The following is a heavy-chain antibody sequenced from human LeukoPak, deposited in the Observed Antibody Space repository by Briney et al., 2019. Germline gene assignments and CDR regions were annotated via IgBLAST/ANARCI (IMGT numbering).Heavy chain of an antibody. CDR1: GGTFSSYA. V-gene: IGHV1-69*13. J-gene: IGHJ4*02. CDR3: ARANSPDGYTDY. D-gene: IGHD5-24*01. Sequence: ASVKVSCKASGGTFSSYAISWVRQAPGQGLEWMGGIIPIFGTANYAQEFQGRVTITADESTSTAYMELSSLRSEDTAVYYCARANSPDGYTDYWGQGTLVTVSS. CDR2: IIPIFGTA.